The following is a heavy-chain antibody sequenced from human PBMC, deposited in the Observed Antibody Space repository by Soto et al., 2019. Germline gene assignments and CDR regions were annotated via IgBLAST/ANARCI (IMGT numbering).Heavy chain of an antibody. V-gene: IGHV3-73*02. CDR2: IRSKANDYAT. Sequence: EVQLVQSGGGLVQPGGSLKLSCAASAFTFSGSTVHWVRHASGEGLQWVGRIRSKANDYATTYIASVKGRFTISRDDSRNTAYLPMSDLKTEDTAVYYCTGGYCTGVTCYSGYFQHWGQGALVTVFS. D-gene: IGHD2-15*01. CDR1: AFTFSGST. J-gene: IGHJ1*01. CDR3: TGGYCTGVTCYSGYFQH.